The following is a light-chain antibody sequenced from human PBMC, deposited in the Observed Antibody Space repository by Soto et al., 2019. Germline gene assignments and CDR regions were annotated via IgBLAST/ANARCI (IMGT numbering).Light chain of an antibody. CDR3: GTWDSSLSAYV. CDR1: SSNIGDDY. V-gene: IGLV1-51*01. Sequence: QAVVTQPPSVSAAPGQKVTIACSGSSSNIGDDYVSWYQQLPGTAPKLLIYENNKRPSGIPGRFSGSQSGTSATLGITGLQTGDEADYFCGTWDSSLSAYVFGSGTKVTVL. CDR2: ENN. J-gene: IGLJ1*01.